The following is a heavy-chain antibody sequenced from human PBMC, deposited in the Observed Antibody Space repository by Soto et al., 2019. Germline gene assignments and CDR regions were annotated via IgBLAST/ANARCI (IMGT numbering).Heavy chain of an antibody. CDR3: ARSITMIVVVTVFDY. J-gene: IGHJ4*02. D-gene: IGHD3-22*01. Sequence: ASVKVSCKASGYTFTSYGISWVRQAPGQGLEWMGWISAYNGNTNYAQKLQGRVTMTTDTSTSTAYMELRSLRSDDTAVYYCARSITMIVVVTVFDYWGQGTLVTVSS. CDR1: GYTFTSYG. CDR2: ISAYNGNT. V-gene: IGHV1-18*01.